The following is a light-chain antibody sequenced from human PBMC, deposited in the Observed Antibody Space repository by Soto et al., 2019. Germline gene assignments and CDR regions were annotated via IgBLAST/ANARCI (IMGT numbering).Light chain of an antibody. CDR3: ASYVRGNTVW. V-gene: IGLV2-14*01. CDR1: SSDVGAYDY. Sequence: QSALTQAASVSGCPGQASTISCTGTSSDVGAYDYVCWYQQYPGRVPKLLIYEVTYRPSGISLRVSGSKSGNTASLTISGLQGEDEADYYCASYVRGNTVWFGGGTKRTVL. CDR2: EVT. J-gene: IGLJ3*02.